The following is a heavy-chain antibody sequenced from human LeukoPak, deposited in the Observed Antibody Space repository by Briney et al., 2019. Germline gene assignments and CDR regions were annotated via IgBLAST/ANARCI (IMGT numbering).Heavy chain of an antibody. J-gene: IGHJ4*02. CDR1: GFTFSDYT. CDR2: ISSSSSYI. Sequence: GGSLRLSCAASGFTFSDYTMHWVRQAPGKGLEWVSSISSSSSYIYYADSVQGRFIISRDNAKNSLYLQMNSLRAEDTAVYYCARDLSGVTGYTYGRGIDYWGQGTLVTVSS. V-gene: IGHV3-21*01. CDR3: ARDLSGVTGYTYGRGIDY. D-gene: IGHD5-18*01.